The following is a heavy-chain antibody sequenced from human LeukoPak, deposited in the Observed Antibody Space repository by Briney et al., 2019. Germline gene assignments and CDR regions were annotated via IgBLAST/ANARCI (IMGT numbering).Heavy chain of an antibody. J-gene: IGHJ4*02. CDR3: AKRLYDSSGYYPFDY. Sequence: GGSLRLSCAASGFTFSSYDMSWVRQAPGKGLEWVSAISGSGGSTYYADSVKGRFTISRDNSKNTLYLQMNSLRAEDTAVYYCAKRLYDSSGYYPFDYWGQGTLVTVSS. CDR1: GFTFSSYD. CDR2: ISGSGGST. V-gene: IGHV3-23*01. D-gene: IGHD3-22*01.